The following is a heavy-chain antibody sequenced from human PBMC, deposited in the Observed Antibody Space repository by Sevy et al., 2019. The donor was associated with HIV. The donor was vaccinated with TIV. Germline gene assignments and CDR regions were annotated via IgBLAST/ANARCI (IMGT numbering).Heavy chain of an antibody. V-gene: IGHV3-48*01. D-gene: IGHD6-19*01. Sequence: GGSLRLSCAASGFIFSSYGMNWVCQAPGKGLEWISYISSSSSTIYYADSVKGRFTISRDNAKNSLYLQMNSLSAEDTAVYYCARDLSSGWYGVGDYWGQGTLVTVSS. CDR3: ARDLSSGWYGVGDY. J-gene: IGHJ4*02. CDR1: GFIFSSYG. CDR2: ISSSSSTI.